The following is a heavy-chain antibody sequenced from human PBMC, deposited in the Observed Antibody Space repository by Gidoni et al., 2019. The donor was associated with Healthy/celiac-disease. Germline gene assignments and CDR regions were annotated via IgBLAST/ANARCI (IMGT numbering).Heavy chain of an antibody. CDR2: IIPSLGIA. CDR1: GGTFSSYA. Sequence: QVQLVQSGAEVKTPGSSVKVFCTASGGTFSSYAISWVRQAPGQGLEWMGRIIPSLGIANYAQKFQGRVTITADKSTSTAYMELSSLRSEDTAVYYCAREGTATGFDYWGQGTRVTVSS. D-gene: IGHD5-12*01. J-gene: IGHJ4*02. CDR3: AREGTATGFDY. V-gene: IGHV1-69*04.